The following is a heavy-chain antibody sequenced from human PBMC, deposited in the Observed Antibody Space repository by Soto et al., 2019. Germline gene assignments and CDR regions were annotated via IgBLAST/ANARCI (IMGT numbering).Heavy chain of an antibody. J-gene: IGHJ4*02. V-gene: IGHV3-23*01. CDR3: ARETSGYSLLTDY. Sequence: EVQLLESGGDLVQPGGSLRLSCAASGFTFSSYAMSWVRQAPGKGLEWVSAISGSGGSTYYADSVKGRFTISRDNSKNTLYLQMNSLRAEDTAVYYCARETSGYSLLTDYWGQGTLVTVSS. D-gene: IGHD3-3*01. CDR2: ISGSGGST. CDR1: GFTFSSYA.